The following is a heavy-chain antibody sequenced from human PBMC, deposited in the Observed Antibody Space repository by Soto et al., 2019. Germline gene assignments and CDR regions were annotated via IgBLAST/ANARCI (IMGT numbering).Heavy chain of an antibody. J-gene: IGHJ6*03. CDR2: IYYSGST. Sequence: SETLSLTCTVSGGSISSYYWSWIRQPPGKGLEWIGYIYYSGSTNYNPSLKSRVTISVDTSKNQFSLKLSSVTAADTAVYYCARDRIEVDFWSGYYHYYYMDVWGKWTTVTVSS. CDR3: ARDRIEVDFWSGYYHYYYMDV. V-gene: IGHV4-59*01. D-gene: IGHD3-3*01. CDR1: GGSISSYY.